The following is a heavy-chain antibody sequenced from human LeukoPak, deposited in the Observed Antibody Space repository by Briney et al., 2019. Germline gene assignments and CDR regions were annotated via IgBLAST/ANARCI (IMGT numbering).Heavy chain of an antibody. J-gene: IGHJ4*02. CDR1: GGSFSGYY. Sequence: SETLSLTCAVYGGSFSGYYWSWIRQPPGKGLEWIGEINHSGSTNYNPSLKSRVTISVDTSKNQFSLKLSSVTAADTAVYYCARGWSGVFDYWGQGTLVTVSS. D-gene: IGHD3-10*01. V-gene: IGHV4-34*01. CDR2: INHSGST. CDR3: ARGWSGVFDY.